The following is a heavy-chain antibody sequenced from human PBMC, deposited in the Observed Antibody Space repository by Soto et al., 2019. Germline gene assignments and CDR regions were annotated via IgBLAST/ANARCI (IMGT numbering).Heavy chain of an antibody. CDR1: GYTFTSYG. J-gene: IGHJ1*01. CDR3: ARANVDILATLHSI. V-gene: IGHV1-18*01. D-gene: IGHD5-12*01. Sequence: GASVKVSCKASGYTFTSYGISWVRQAPGQGLEWMGWISAYNGNTNYAQKLQGRVTMTTDTSTSTAYMELRSLRSDDTAVYYCARANVDILATLHSIWSQGTLVTGSS. CDR2: ISAYNGNT.